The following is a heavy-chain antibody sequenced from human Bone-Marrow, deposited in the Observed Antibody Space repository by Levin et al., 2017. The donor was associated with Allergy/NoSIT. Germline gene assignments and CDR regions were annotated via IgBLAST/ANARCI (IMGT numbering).Heavy chain of an antibody. CDR1: GFTFTKAW. D-gene: IGHD4-17*01. V-gene: IGHV3-15*01. Sequence: AGGSLRLSCAASGFTFTKAWMNWVRQAPGKGLEWVGRIKSKTDGGATDYAAPVKGRFTMSRDDSKNTLYLQMNSLKTEDTALYYCTADDGDYVGYSYYGLDVWGQGTTVTVSS. CDR3: TADDGDYVGYSYYGLDV. J-gene: IGHJ6*02. CDR2: IKSKTDGGAT.